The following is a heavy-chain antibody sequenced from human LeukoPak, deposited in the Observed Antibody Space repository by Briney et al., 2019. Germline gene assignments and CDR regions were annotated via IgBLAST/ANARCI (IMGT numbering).Heavy chain of an antibody. D-gene: IGHD2-15*01. V-gene: IGHV1-69*05. CDR3: ARGGHCSGGSCRNWFDP. CDR2: IIPIFGTA. Sequence: SVKVSCKASGGTFSSYAISWVRQAPGQGLEWMGGIIPIFGTANYAQKFQGRVTITTDESTSTAYMELSSLRSEDTAVYYCARGGHCSGGSCRNWFDPWGQGTLVTVSS. J-gene: IGHJ5*02. CDR1: GGTFSSYA.